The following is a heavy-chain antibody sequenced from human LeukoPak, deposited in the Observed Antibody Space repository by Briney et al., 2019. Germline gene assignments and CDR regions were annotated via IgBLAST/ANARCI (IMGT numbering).Heavy chain of an antibody. V-gene: IGHV4-59*01. D-gene: IGHD3-10*01. CDR3: ARAWRSSGYYYYMDV. J-gene: IGHJ6*03. Sequence: PSETLSLTCTVSGGAISRYYWSWIRQPPGKGLEWIGYIDYNGRTKYNPSLKSRVTISVDTSKNQFSLKLRSVTVADTAVYYCARAWRSSGYYYYMDVWGEGTTVTVSS. CDR1: GGAISRYY. CDR2: IDYNGRT.